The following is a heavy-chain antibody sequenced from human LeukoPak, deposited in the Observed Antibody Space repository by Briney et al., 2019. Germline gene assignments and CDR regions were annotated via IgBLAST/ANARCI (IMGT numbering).Heavy chain of an antibody. V-gene: IGHV1-18*01. J-gene: IGHJ4*02. CDR1: GYTFTSYG. CDR3: ARDRIAVAGTPPWGY. CDR2: ISAYNGNT. Sequence: EASVKVSCKASGYTFTSYGSSWGRQAPGQGLEWRGWISAYNGNTNYAQKLQGRVTMTTDTSTSTAYMELRSLRSDDTAVYYCARDRIAVAGTPPWGYWGQGTLVTVPS. D-gene: IGHD6-19*01.